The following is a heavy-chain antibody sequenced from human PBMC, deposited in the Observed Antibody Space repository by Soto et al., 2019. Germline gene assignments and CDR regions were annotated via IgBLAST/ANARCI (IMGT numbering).Heavy chain of an antibody. Sequence: EEQLVESGGGLVQPGGSLRLSCAASGFTFSSYWMHWVRQAPGKGLVWVSRINPGGSITTYADSVKGRFTISRDNAKNTLYLQMNSLSGDDTAVYYCATVPVCTYGVWNYWGQGALGTVSS. CDR2: INPGGSIT. V-gene: IGHV3-74*01. CDR1: GFTFSSYW. CDR3: ATVPVCTYGVWNY. J-gene: IGHJ4*02. D-gene: IGHD2-8*01.